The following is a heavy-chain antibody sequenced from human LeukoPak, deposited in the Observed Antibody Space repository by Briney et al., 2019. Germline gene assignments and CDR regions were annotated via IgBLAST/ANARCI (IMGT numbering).Heavy chain of an antibody. CDR2: IKHSGST. J-gene: IGHJ4*02. D-gene: IGHD6-13*01. CDR3: ALGIAAATFDY. Sequence: SETLTLTCAVYGGSFSGYYWSWIRQPPGKGLEWVGEIKHSGSTNYNPSLKSRVTISVDTSKNPFSLKLSSVTAADTAVYYCALGIAAATFDYWGQGTLVTVSS. CDR1: GGSFSGYY. V-gene: IGHV4-34*01.